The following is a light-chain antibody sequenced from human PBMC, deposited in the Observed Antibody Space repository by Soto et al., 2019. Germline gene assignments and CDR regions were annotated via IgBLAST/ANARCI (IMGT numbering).Light chain of an antibody. V-gene: IGKV1-5*01. CDR3: LLHMRYSWT. CDR2: DAS. Sequence: QITKSSYNLCAGEGVRVTSTSLASQTITRLMAWYQQKPGKAPKLLIYDASTLESGVPSRFSVFRTGTEFTLTVSSLQLADVPTFRSLLHMRYSWTFGRGTKVDIK. J-gene: IGKJ1*01. CDR1: QTITRL.